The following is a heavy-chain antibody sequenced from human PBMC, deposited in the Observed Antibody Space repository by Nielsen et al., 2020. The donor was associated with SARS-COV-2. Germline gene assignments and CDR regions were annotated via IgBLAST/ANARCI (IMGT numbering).Heavy chain of an antibody. D-gene: IGHD3-3*01. CDR3: ARVWTYYDFWSGFTRPGDPYYYYYMDV. V-gene: IGHV1-46*01. CDR2: INPGGGST. J-gene: IGHJ6*03. Sequence: ASVKVSCKASGYTFTSYYMHWVRQAPGQGLEWMGIINPGGGSTTYAQKFQGRVTMTRDTSTSTVYMELSSLRSDDTAVYYCARVWTYYDFWSGFTRPGDPYYYYYMDVWGKGTTVTVSS. CDR1: GYTFTSYY.